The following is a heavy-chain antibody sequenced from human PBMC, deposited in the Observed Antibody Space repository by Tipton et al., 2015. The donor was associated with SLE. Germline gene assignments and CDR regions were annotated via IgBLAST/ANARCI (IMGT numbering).Heavy chain of an antibody. CDR3: ARDGGYFDY. J-gene: IGHJ4*02. V-gene: IGHV4-59*12. D-gene: IGHD3-16*01. Sequence: TLSLTCTVSGGSISNYYWSWIRQSPEKGLEWIGYIYYSGTTNYNPSFKSRVTISVDTSKNQFSLKLSSVTAADTAVYYCARDGGYFDYWGQGTLVTVSS. CDR2: IYYSGTT. CDR1: GGSISNYY.